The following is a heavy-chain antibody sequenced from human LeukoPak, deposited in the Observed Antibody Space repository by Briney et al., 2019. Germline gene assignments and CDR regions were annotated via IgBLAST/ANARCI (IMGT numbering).Heavy chain of an antibody. CDR2: IYTSGNT. J-gene: IGHJ5*02. CDR3: AVDNRDL. V-gene: IGHV4-4*07. D-gene: IGHD2/OR15-2a*01. CDR1: GASICDYY. Sequence: SETLSLTCTVSGASICDYYWSWIRQAAGKGLGWVGRIYTSGNTIYNPSLQRRVTISVDVSKNKFSLRLISMTAADTGIYYCAVDNRDLWGQGTLVTVSS.